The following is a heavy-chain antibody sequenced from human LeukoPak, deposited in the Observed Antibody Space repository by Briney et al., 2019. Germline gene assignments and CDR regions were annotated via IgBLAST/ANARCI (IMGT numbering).Heavy chain of an antibody. CDR1: GFTFSSYW. V-gene: IGHV3-7*02. CDR2: IKQDGSEK. D-gene: IGHD6-19*01. CDR3: TTSGWKGVFDY. Sequence: PGGSLRLSCAASGFTFSSYWMTWVRQAPGKGLEWVANIKQDGSEKNYVDSVKGRFTISRDNAKNSLYLQMNSLRAEDTAVYYCTTSGWKGVFDYWGQGTLVTVSS. J-gene: IGHJ4*02.